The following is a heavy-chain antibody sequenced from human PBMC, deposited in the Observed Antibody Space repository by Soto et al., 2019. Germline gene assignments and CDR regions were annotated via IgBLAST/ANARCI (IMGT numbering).Heavy chain of an antibody. CDR3: ARDQVVPAARPNYYGMDV. D-gene: IGHD2-2*01. J-gene: IGHJ6*02. V-gene: IGHV4-30-4*01. CDR2: IYYSGST. CDR1: GGSVSSGDYY. Sequence: PSETLSLTCTVSGGSVSSGDYYWSWIRQPPGKGLEWIGYIYYSGSTYYNPSLKSRVTISVDTSKNQFSLKLSSVTAADTAVYYCARDQVVPAARPNYYGMDVWGQGTTVTVSS.